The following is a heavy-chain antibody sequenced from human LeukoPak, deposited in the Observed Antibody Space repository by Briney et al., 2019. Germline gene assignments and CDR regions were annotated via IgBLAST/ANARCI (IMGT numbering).Heavy chain of an antibody. CDR1: GGSISSYY. V-gene: IGHV4-59*01. J-gene: IGHJ5*02. CDR3: ARDTDYYDSSGYSPGGFDP. Sequence: SETLSLTCTVSGGSISSYYWSWIRQPPGKGLEWIGYIYYSGSTNYNPSLKSRVTISVDTSKNQFSLKLSSVTAADTAVYYCARDTDYYDSSGYSPGGFDPWGQGTLVTVSS. CDR2: IYYSGST. D-gene: IGHD3-22*01.